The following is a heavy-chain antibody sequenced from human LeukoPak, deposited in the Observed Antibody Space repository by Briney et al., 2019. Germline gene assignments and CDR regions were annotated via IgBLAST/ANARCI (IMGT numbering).Heavy chain of an antibody. CDR1: GFTFSSYE. D-gene: IGHD6-19*01. V-gene: IGHV4-59*05. CDR2: IYYSGST. CDR3: ATSGWYLLPGVY. Sequence: PGGSLRLSCAASGFTFSSYEMNWVRQAPGKGLEWIGSIYYSGSTYYNPSLESRVTISVDTSKNQFSLKLSSVTAADTAVYYCATSGWYLLPGVYWGQGTLVTVSS. J-gene: IGHJ4*02.